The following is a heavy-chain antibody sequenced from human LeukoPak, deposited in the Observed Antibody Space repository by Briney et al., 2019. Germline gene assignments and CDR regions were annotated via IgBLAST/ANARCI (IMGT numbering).Heavy chain of an antibody. V-gene: IGHV1-2*02. CDR1: GYTFTGYY. CDR3: ARDYYYGSGKHQPDY. D-gene: IGHD3-10*01. Sequence: ASVKVSCKASGYTFTGYYMHWVRQAPGQGLEWMGWINPNSGGTNYAQKFQGRVIMTRDTSISTAYMELSRLRSDDTAVYYCARDYYYGSGKHQPDYWGQGTLVTVSS. J-gene: IGHJ4*02. CDR2: INPNSGGT.